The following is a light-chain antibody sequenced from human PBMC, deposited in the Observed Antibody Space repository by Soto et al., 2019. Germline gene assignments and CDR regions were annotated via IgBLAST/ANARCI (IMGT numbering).Light chain of an antibody. CDR1: QSISSW. J-gene: IGKJ5*01. CDR3: QQGYTAPIT. CDR2: KAS. Sequence: IQMTQSPSSVSASVGDRVTITCRASQSISSWLAWYQQKPGKAPKLLIYKASTLKSGVPSRFSGSGSGTDFTLTINSLQPEDSATYHCQQGYTAPITFGQGTRLENK. V-gene: IGKV1-5*03.